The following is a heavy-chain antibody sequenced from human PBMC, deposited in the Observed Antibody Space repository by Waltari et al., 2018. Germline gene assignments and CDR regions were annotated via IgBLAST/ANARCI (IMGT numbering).Heavy chain of an antibody. CDR1: GYTFTGYY. CDR2: INPNSGGT. Sequence: QVQLVQSGAEVKKPGASVKVSCKASGYTFTGYYMHWVRQAPGQGLEWMGRINPNSGGTNYAQKFQGRVTMTRDTSISTAYMELSRLRSDDTAVYYCAREEHYGSGSSPFDPWGQGTLVTVSS. V-gene: IGHV1-2*06. D-gene: IGHD3-10*01. J-gene: IGHJ5*02. CDR3: AREEHYGSGSSPFDP.